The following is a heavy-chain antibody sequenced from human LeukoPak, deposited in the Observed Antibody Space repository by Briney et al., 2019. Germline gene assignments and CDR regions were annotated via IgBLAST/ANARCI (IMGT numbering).Heavy chain of an antibody. CDR2: ISSSSGTI. CDR1: GFSFSSFS. CDR3: ASGCSSARCHGDFDY. Sequence: GGSLRLSCAASGFSFSSFSMNWVRQAPGKGLEWVSYISSSSGTIYYADSVQGRFTLSRDNAKNPLYLQMNSLRAEDTAVYYCASGCSSARCHGDFDYWGQGTLVTVSS. D-gene: IGHD2-2*01. V-gene: IGHV3-48*04. J-gene: IGHJ4*02.